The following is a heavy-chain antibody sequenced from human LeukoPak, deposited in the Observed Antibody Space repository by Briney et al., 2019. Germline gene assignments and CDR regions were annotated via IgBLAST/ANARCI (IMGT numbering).Heavy chain of an antibody. J-gene: IGHJ4*02. V-gene: IGHV3-30-3*01. D-gene: IGHD5/OR15-5a*01. Sequence: GGSLRLSCAASGFTFSSYAMHWVRQAPGKGLEWVAVISYDGSNKYYADSVKGRFTISRDNSKNTLYLQMNSLRAEDTAVYDCARARPVSGPIDYWGQGTLVTVSS. CDR1: GFTFSSYA. CDR3: ARARPVSGPIDY. CDR2: ISYDGSNK.